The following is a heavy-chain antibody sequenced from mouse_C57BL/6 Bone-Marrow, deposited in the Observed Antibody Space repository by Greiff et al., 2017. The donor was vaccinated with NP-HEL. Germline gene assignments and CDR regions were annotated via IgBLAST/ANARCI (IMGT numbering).Heavy chain of an antibody. V-gene: IGHV1-61*01. D-gene: IGHD4-1*01. CDR1: GYTFTSYW. Sequence: QVQLQQPGAELVRPGSSVKLSCKASGYTFTSYWMDWVKQRPGQGLEWIGNIYPSDSETHYNQKFKDKATLTVDKSSSTAYMQLSSLTSEDSAVYYCARGLGWPDYWGQGTTRTVSS. CDR3: ARGLGWPDY. CDR2: IYPSDSET. J-gene: IGHJ2*01.